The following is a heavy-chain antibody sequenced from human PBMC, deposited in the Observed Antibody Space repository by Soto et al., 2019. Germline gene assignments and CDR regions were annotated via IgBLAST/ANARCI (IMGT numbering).Heavy chain of an antibody. J-gene: IGHJ6*02. V-gene: IGHV1-18*01. CDR2: ISDYNGNT. Sequence: QVQLVQSGAEVKKPGASVKVSCKTSGYTFNNYGISWVRQAPGQGLEWMGWISDYNGNTNYPQKFQGRVTMTTDTSMKKVYMVLTSLRSDETAVYYCARDGYYDSGSYGMDVWGRGTTVTVSS. CDR3: ARDGYYDSGSYGMDV. CDR1: GYTFNNYG. D-gene: IGHD3-10*01.